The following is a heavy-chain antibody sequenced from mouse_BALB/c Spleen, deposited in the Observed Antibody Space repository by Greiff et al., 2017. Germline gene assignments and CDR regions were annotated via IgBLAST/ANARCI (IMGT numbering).Heavy chain of an antibody. J-gene: IGHJ4*01. Sequence: VKLMESGPGLVAPSQSLSITCTVSGFSLTSYGVHWVRQPPGKGLEWLGVIWAGGSTNYNSALMSRLSISKDNSKSQVFLKMNSLQTDDTAMYYCARDNYYGSSSAMDYWGQGTSVTVSS. CDR3: ARDNYYGSSSAMDY. CDR2: IWAGGST. D-gene: IGHD1-1*01. CDR1: GFSLTSYG. V-gene: IGHV2-9*02.